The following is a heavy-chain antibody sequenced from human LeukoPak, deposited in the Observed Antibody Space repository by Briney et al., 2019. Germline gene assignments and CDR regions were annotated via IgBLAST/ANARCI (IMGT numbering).Heavy chain of an antibody. CDR3: ARMITIFGVVGAFDI. Sequence: GESLKISCKGSGYSFTSYWIGWVRQMPGKGLEWMGIIYPGDSDTRYSPSFQGQVTISADKSTSTAYLQWSSLKASDTAMYYCARMITIFGVVGAFDIWGQGTMVTVSS. J-gene: IGHJ3*02. CDR1: GYSFTSYW. CDR2: IYPGDSDT. V-gene: IGHV5-51*01. D-gene: IGHD3-3*01.